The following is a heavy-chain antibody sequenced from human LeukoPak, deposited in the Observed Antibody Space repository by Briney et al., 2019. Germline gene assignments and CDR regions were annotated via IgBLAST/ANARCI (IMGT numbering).Heavy chain of an antibody. J-gene: IGHJ4*02. CDR2: INHSGST. V-gene: IGHV4-34*01. Sequence: PSETLSLTCAVYGGSFSGYYWSWIRQPPWKGLEWIGEINHSGSTNYNPSLKSRVTISVDTSKNQFSLKLSSVTAADTAVYYCARANGYSSSWYPNYWGQGTLVTVSS. CDR1: GGSFSGYY. D-gene: IGHD6-13*01. CDR3: ARANGYSSSWYPNY.